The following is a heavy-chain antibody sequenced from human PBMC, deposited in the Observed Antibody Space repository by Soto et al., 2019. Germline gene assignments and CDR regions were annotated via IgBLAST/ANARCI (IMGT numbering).Heavy chain of an antibody. D-gene: IGHD5-18*01. CDR2: IIPILGIA. CDR3: AIYSYGSLAYGMDV. V-gene: IGHV1-69*02. CDR1: GGTFSSYT. J-gene: IGHJ6*02. Sequence: QVQLVQSGAEVKKPGSSVKVSCKASGGTFSSYTISWVRQAPGQGLEWMGRIIPILGIANYAQKFQGRVTNTADKSTSTAYMELSSLRSEDTAVYYCAIYSYGSLAYGMDVWGQGTTVTVSS.